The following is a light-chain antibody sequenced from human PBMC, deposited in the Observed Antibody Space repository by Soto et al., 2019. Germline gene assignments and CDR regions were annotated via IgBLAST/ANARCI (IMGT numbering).Light chain of an antibody. CDR3: SSYTSSSTFYV. CDR2: DVS. Sequence: QSVLTQPASVSGSPGQSITISCHGTSSDVGGYNYVSWYQQHPGKAPKLMIYDVSNRPSGVSNRFSGSKSGNTASPTISGLQAEDEADYYCSSYTSSSTFYVFGTGTKVTV. V-gene: IGLV2-14*01. CDR1: SSDVGGYNY. J-gene: IGLJ1*01.